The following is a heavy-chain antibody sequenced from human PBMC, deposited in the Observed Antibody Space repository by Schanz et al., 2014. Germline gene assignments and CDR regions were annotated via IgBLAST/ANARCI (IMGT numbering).Heavy chain of an antibody. V-gene: IGHV3-7*04. J-gene: IGHJ3*02. CDR2: IKHDGSVK. Sequence: VQLVESGGGVVQPGRSLRLSCAASGFNFGSHGMHWVRQAPGKGPEWVANIKHDGSVKDYVDSVEGRFTISRDNAKRSLFLQMNSLRVEDTAVYYCARKMKLGVYGGKGHDSLDIWGQGTMVTVSS. D-gene: IGHD4-17*01. CDR3: ARKMKLGVYGGKGHDSLDI. CDR1: GFNFGSHG.